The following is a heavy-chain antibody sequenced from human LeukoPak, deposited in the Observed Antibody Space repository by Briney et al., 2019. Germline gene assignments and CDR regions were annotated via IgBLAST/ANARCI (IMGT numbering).Heavy chain of an antibody. Sequence: SETLSLTCTVSVGSINNYYWSWIRQPPGKGLEWIGYIFHSGSTNYNPPLKSRVTMSVDTSKNQFSLRLRSVTAADTAVYYCARRIVGTTHDAFDIWGQGTLVTVSS. V-gene: IGHV4-59*08. CDR2: IFHSGST. D-gene: IGHD1-26*01. J-gene: IGHJ3*02. CDR1: VGSINNYY. CDR3: ARRIVGTTHDAFDI.